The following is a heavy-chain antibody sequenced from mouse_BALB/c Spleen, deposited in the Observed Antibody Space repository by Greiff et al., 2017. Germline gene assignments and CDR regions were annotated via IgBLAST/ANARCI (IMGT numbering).Heavy chain of an antibody. CDR2: ISSGGGST. D-gene: IGHD2-1*01. V-gene: IGHV5-12-1*01. CDR3: ARHPGGNSYAMDY. Sequence: EVQVVESGGGLVKPGGSLKLSCAASGFAFSSYDMSWVRQTPEKRLEWVAYISSGGGSTYYPDTVKGRFTISRDNAKNTLYLQMSSLKSEDTAMYYCARHPGGNSYAMDYWGQGTSVTVSS. J-gene: IGHJ4*01. CDR1: GFAFSSYD.